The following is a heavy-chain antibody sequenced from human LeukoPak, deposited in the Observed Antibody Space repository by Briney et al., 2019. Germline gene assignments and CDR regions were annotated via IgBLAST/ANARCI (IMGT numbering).Heavy chain of an antibody. J-gene: IGHJ4*02. CDR1: GYTLTELS. D-gene: IGHD1-26*01. V-gene: IGHV1-24*01. Sequence: ASVKVSCKVSGYTLTELSMHWVRQAPGKGLEWMGGFDPEDGETIYAQRFQGRVTMTEDTSTDTAYMELSSLRSEDTAVYYCATHNRGHIGSYQGGFDYWGQGTLVTVSS. CDR2: FDPEDGET. CDR3: ATHNRGHIGSYQGGFDY.